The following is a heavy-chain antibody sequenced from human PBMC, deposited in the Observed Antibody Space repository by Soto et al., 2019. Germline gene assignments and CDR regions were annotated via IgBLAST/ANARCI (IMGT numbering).Heavy chain of an antibody. J-gene: IGHJ5*02. CDR2: IFYSGTT. CDR1: GGSISSGGYY. V-gene: IGHV4-31*03. CDR3: AKEKISTSCCNWFDP. D-gene: IGHD2-2*01. Sequence: SETLSLTCTVSGGSISSGGYYWSWIRQHPGKGLEWIGYIFYSGTTYYNPSLKSRVTISVDTSKNQFSLKLSSVTAADTAVYYCAKEKISTSCCNWFDPWGQGTLVTVS.